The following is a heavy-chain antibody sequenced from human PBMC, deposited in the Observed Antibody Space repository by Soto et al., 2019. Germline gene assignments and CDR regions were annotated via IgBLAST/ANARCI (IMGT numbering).Heavy chain of an antibody. CDR3: ARDRETYYYDSSGYYGDAFDI. V-gene: IGHV3-30-3*01. Sequence: QVQLVESGGGVVQPGRSLRLSCAASGFTFSSYAMHWVRQAPGKGLEWVAVISYDGSNKYYADSVKGRFTISRDNSKNXLXLXXNSLRAEDTAVYYCARDRETYYYDSSGYYGDAFDIWGQGTMVTVSS. CDR2: ISYDGSNK. CDR1: GFTFSSYA. D-gene: IGHD3-22*01. J-gene: IGHJ3*02.